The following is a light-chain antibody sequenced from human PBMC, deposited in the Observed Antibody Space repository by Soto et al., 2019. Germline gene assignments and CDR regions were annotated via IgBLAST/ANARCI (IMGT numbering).Light chain of an antibody. CDR3: SSYTSNGVYV. J-gene: IGLJ1*01. V-gene: IGLV2-14*01. Sequence: QSVLTQPASVSGSPGQSITISCTGTSSDVGASNYVSWYQQHPGKAPKLMIYEVSHRPSGVSNLFSGSKSGNTASLTISGLRAEDEADYYCSSYTSNGVYVFGNGTKVTVL. CDR1: SSDVGASNY. CDR2: EVS.